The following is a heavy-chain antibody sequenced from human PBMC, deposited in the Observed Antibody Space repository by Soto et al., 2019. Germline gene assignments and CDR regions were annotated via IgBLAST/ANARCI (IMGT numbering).Heavy chain of an antibody. CDR1: GFSFSDYS. CDR2: ISSSSDNT. CDR3: ARLPKGSLVTA. V-gene: IGHV3-48*02. J-gene: IGHJ4*02. Sequence: LVESGGGLVYPGGSLRLSCVASGFSFSDYSMNWVRQAPGKGLQWVSYISSSSDNTYCADSVKGRFTVSRDNAKNALFLQMNSLRDDDTATYYCARLPKGSLVTAWGQGTRVTVSS. D-gene: IGHD2-21*02.